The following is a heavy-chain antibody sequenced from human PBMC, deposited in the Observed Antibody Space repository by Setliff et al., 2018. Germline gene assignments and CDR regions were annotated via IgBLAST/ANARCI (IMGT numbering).Heavy chain of an antibody. CDR3: ARMWLSSGMDV. D-gene: IGHD3-22*01. J-gene: IGHJ6*03. CDR2: IDWDDGK. Sequence: SGPTLVNPTPTLTLTCTFSGFSLSTSGMCVSWIRQPPGKALEWLARIDWDDGKYYSTSLKTRLTISKDTSKNQVVLTMTNMDPVDTATYYCARMWLSSGMDVWGKGTTVTVSS. V-gene: IGHV2-70*11. CDR1: GFSLSTSGMC.